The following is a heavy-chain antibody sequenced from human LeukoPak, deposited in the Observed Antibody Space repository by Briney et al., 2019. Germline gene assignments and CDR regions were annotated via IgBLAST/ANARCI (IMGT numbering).Heavy chain of an antibody. CDR1: GFTFSDYW. V-gene: IGHV3-7*03. CDR3: AKDVSGHFDY. CDR2: IKFDESEK. Sequence: GGSLRLSCAASGFTFSDYWMSWVRQAPGKGLEWVASIKFDESEKHYMDSVKGRFTISRDSAKSSLYLQMNSLRAEDTALYYCAKDVSGHFDYWGQGTLVTVSS. D-gene: IGHD6-19*01. J-gene: IGHJ4*02.